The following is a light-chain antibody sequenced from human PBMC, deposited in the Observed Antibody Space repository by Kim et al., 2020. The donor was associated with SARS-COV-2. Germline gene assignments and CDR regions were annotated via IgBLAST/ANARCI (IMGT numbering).Light chain of an antibody. CDR3: LKHNTYPIT. V-gene: IGKV1-17*01. Sequence: AYVGDRVTITGRASQDIRNDLGWYQHNPGRATRRLIYGAANLQSGVPSRFSGSGSGTEFTLTISSLQPEDFATYFCLKHNTYPITVGQGTRLEIK. J-gene: IGKJ5*01. CDR2: GAA. CDR1: QDIRND.